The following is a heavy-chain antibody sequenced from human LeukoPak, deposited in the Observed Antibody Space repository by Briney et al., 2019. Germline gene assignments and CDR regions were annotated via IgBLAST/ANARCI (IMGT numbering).Heavy chain of an antibody. CDR3: ARGAGYCSGGSCYRNWFDP. CDR2: IYSGGST. CDR1: GFTVSSNY. Sequence: QTGGSLRLSCAASGFTVSSNYMSWVRQAPGKGLEWVSVIYSGGSTYYADSVKGRFTISRDNSKNTLYLQMNSLRAEDTAVYYCARGAGYCSGGSCYRNWFDPWGQGTLVTVSS. V-gene: IGHV3-53*01. D-gene: IGHD2-15*01. J-gene: IGHJ5*02.